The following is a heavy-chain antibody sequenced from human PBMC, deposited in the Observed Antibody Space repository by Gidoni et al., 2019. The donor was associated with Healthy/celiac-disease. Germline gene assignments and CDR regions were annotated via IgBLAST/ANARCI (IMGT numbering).Heavy chain of an antibody. CDR3: ARAGSWLQFPDY. CDR1: GYPVTSYY. J-gene: IGHJ4*01. D-gene: IGHD5-12*01. Sequence: VQLVQSGAEVKKPGASVKVSCRESGYPVTSYYMHWVLQAPGQGLEWMGIINPSGGSTNYAQKFQGRVTMTRDTATSTVYMELSSLRSEDTAVYYCARAGSWLQFPDYWGQGTLVTVSS. V-gene: IGHV1-46*01. CDR2: INPSGGST.